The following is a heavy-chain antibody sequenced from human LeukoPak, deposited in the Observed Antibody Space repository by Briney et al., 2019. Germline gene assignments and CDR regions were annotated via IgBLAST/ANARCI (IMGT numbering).Heavy chain of an antibody. CDR3: ARGSVLLWFGELYGPLGYFDY. J-gene: IGHJ4*02. Sequence: PGRSLRLSCAASGFTFSSYAMRWVRQAPGKGLEWVAVISYDGSNKYYADSVKGRFTISRDNSKNTLYLQMNSLRAEDTAVYYCARGSVLLWFGELYGPLGYFDYWGQGTLVTVSS. V-gene: IGHV3-30-3*01. D-gene: IGHD3-10*01. CDR2: ISYDGSNK. CDR1: GFTFSSYA.